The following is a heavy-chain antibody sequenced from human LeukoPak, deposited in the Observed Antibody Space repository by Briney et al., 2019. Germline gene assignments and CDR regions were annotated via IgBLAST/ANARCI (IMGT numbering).Heavy chain of an antibody. Sequence: PGGSLRLSCAASGFIVRNTYMSWVRQAPGKGLEWVSVIYSDGKTSYADSVKGRFTISRDTSKNTVYLQMNSLRAEDTAVYYCTRAAWDYWAQGTLVTVSS. CDR3: TRAAWDY. D-gene: IGHD6-25*01. CDR2: IYSDGKT. V-gene: IGHV3-66*01. CDR1: GFIVRNTY. J-gene: IGHJ4*02.